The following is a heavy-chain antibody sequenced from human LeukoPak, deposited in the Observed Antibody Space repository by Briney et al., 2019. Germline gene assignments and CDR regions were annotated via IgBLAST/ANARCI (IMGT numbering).Heavy chain of an antibody. D-gene: IGHD3-9*01. CDR1: GGSISSGDYY. Sequence: ASQTLSLTCTVSGGSISSGDYYWSWIRQPPGKGLEWIGYIYYSGSTYYNPSLKSRVTISVDTSKNQFSLKLSFVTAADTAVYYCARADRLAADWSTFDYWGQGTLVTVSS. CDR3: ARADRLAADWSTFDY. CDR2: IYYSGST. V-gene: IGHV4-30-4*01. J-gene: IGHJ4*02.